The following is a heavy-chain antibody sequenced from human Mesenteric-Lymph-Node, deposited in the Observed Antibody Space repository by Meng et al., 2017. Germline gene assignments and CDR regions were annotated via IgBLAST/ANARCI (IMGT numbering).Heavy chain of an antibody. CDR3: ARSPVDSSGYFGNDY. V-gene: IGHV4-34*01. D-gene: IGHD3-22*01. Sequence: GSLRLSCAVYGGSLSGSYWSWIRQHPGKGLEWIGETDQSGSTNYNPSLKSRATISVDTSKNQLSLKLSSVIVADTAVYYCARSPVDSSGYFGNDYWGQGTLVTVSS. J-gene: IGHJ4*02. CDR2: TDQSGST. CDR1: GGSLSGSY.